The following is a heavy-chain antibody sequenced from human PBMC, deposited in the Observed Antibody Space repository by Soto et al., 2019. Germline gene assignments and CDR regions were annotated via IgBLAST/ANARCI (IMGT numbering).Heavy chain of an antibody. CDR2: ISGSGRST. D-gene: IGHD2-15*01. J-gene: IGHJ4*02. Sequence: PGGSLRLSCASSGFTFSTYAIILVRQAPGKGLEWVSAISGSGRSTYYADSVKGRFTISRDNSKNTLYLQMNSLRAEDTAVYYCAKDHWYCSGGSCYSLLLIGPYYFDYWGQGTLVTVSS. CDR1: GFTFSTYA. CDR3: AKDHWYCSGGSCYSLLLIGPYYFDY. V-gene: IGHV3-23*01.